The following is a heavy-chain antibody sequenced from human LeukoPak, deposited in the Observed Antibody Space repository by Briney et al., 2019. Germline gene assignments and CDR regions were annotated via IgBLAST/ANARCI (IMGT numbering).Heavy chain of an antibody. V-gene: IGHV4-39*01. CDR1: GGSISSSSYY. Sequence: KSSETLSLTCTVSGGSISSSSYYWGWIRQPPGKGLEWIGTMYYSGITYYNPSLKSRVTTSVDTSKNQFTLKVSSVTPADTAVYYCARSNWDSNVGIDYWGQGILVIVSS. CDR2: MYYSGIT. CDR3: ARSNWDSNVGIDY. J-gene: IGHJ4*02. D-gene: IGHD1-7*01.